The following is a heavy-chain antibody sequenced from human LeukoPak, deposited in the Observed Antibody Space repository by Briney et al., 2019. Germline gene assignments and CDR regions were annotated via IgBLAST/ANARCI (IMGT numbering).Heavy chain of an antibody. D-gene: IGHD1-20*01. CDR3: ARSRRGYNWNYGDY. Sequence: GGSLRLSCAASGFTFSSYWMSWVRQAPGEGLEWVANIKQDGSEKYYVDSVKGRFTISRDNAKNSLYLQMNSLRAEDTAVYYCARSRRGYNWNYGDYWGQGTLVTVSS. V-gene: IGHV3-7*01. CDR1: GFTFSSYW. J-gene: IGHJ4*02. CDR2: IKQDGSEK.